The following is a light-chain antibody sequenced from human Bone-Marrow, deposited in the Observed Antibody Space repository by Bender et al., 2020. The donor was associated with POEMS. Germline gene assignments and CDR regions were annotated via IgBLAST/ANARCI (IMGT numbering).Light chain of an antibody. CDR3: SSYTFSSGEV. J-gene: IGLJ2*01. CDR1: TSDIGAYNY. CDR2: DVS. V-gene: IGLV2-14*01. Sequence: QSALTQPASVSGSPGQSITISCTGTTSDIGAYNYVSWYQQHPGKAPKLMIYDVSNRPSGVSNRFSGSKSGNTASLTISGLQAEDEANYYCSSYTFSSGEVFGGGTKLTVL.